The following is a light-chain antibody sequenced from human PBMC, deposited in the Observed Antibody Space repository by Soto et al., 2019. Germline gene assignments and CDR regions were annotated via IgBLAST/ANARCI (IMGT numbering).Light chain of an antibody. CDR1: SSDVGGYNY. Sequence: ALTQPASVSGSPGQSITISCTGTSSDVGGYNYVSWYQQHPGKAPKLMIYEVSYRPSGVSNRFSGSKSGNTASLTITGLQAEDEADYYCSSYRSSSPPYVFGTGTKVTVL. CDR2: EVS. V-gene: IGLV2-14*01. J-gene: IGLJ1*01. CDR3: SSYRSSSPPYV.